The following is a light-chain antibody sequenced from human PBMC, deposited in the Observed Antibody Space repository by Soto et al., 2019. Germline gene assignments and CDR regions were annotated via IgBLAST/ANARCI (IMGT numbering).Light chain of an antibody. CDR3: QQYNSFPLT. CDR2: DAS. V-gene: IGKV1-5*01. Sequence: TLSASVGDRVTITCRASQSISSWLAWYQQKPGKAPKLLIYDASSLESGVPSRFSGSGSGTEFTLTISSLQPDDFATYYCQQYNSFPLTFGGGTKVDIK. CDR1: QSISSW. J-gene: IGKJ4*01.